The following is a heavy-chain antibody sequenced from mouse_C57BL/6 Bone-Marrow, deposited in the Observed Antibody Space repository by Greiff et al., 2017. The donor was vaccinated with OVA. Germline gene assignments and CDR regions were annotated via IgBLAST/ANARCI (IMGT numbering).Heavy chain of an antibody. CDR1: GYAFSSSW. J-gene: IGHJ3*01. V-gene: IGHV1-82*01. Sequence: QVQLQQSGPELVKPGASVKISCKASGYAFSSSWMNWVQQRPGKGLEWIGRIYTGDGATNYNGKFKGKATLTADKSSSTAYMQLSSLTSEDSAVYFCARSRITTVVRGVAYWGQGTLVTVSA. CDR3: ARSRITTVVRGVAY. D-gene: IGHD1-1*01. CDR2: IYTGDGAT.